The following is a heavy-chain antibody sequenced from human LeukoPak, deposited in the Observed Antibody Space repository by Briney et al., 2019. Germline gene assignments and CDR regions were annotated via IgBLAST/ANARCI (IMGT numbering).Heavy chain of an antibody. CDR2: IKQDGSDK. CDR1: GFPFSNYW. CDR3: ARALQGGHNCYDPNGYYPQYFGS. Sequence: GGSLRLSCEASGFPFSNYWMTWVRQSPGKGLEWVANIKQDGSDKYYMDSVKGRFTVSRDNAKNSLSLQMNSLRAEDTALYYCARALQGGHNCYDPNGYYPQYFGSWGQGTLVTVSS. D-gene: IGHD3-22*01. J-gene: IGHJ4*02. V-gene: IGHV3-7*01.